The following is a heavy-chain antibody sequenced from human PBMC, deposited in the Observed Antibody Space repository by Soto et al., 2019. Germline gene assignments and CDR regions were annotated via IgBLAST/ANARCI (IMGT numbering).Heavy chain of an antibody. CDR3: ARDCSSSSCSVWRY. D-gene: IGHD2-2*01. CDR2: ITGSGDKT. J-gene: IGHJ4*02. Sequence: PGGSLILSCAASGFSLKNYAMTWVRQAPGKGLEWVSGITGSGDKTYYADSVKGRFIISRDNSENTLYLQMNSLRAEDTALYYCARDCSSSSCSVWRYWGQGTQVTVPQ. V-gene: IGHV3-23*01. CDR1: GFSLKNYA.